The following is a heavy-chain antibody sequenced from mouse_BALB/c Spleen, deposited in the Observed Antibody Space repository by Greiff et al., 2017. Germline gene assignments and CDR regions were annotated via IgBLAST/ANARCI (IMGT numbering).Heavy chain of an antibody. Sequence: EVMLVESGGGLVQPGGSLKLSCAASGFTFSSYTMSWVRQTPEKRLEWVAYISNGGGSTYYPDTVKGRFTISRDNAKNTLYLQMSSLKSEDTAMYYCARLGSSYAMDYWGQGTSVTVSS. J-gene: IGHJ4*01. CDR2: ISNGGGST. V-gene: IGHV5-12-2*01. CDR3: ARLGSSYAMDY. D-gene: IGHD1-1*01. CDR1: GFTFSSYT.